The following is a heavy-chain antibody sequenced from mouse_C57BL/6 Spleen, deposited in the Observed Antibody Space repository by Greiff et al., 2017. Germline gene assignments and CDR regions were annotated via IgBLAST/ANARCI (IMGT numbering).Heavy chain of an antibody. J-gene: IGHJ2*01. Sequence: QVQLKESGPGLVQPSQSLSITCTVSGFSLTSYGVHWVRQSPGKGLEWLGVIWSGGSTDYNAAFISRLSISKDNSKSQVFFKMNSLQADDTAIYYCARGHSNYPDYWGQGTTLTVSS. CDR1: GFSLTSYG. CDR2: IWSGGST. D-gene: IGHD2-5*01. V-gene: IGHV2-2*01. CDR3: ARGHSNYPDY.